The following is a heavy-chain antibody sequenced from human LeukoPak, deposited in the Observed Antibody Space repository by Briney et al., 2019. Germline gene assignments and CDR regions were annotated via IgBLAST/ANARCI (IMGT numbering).Heavy chain of an antibody. Sequence: SETVSLTCAVYGGSFSGYYWSWTRQPPGKGLEWIGEINHSGSTNYNPSLKSRVTISVDTSKNQFSLKLSSVTAADTAVYYCASQNSSGWYNYYYYYMDVWGKGTTVTVSS. J-gene: IGHJ6*03. CDR3: ASQNSSGWYNYYYYYMDV. D-gene: IGHD6-19*01. V-gene: IGHV4-34*01. CDR2: INHSGST. CDR1: GGSFSGYY.